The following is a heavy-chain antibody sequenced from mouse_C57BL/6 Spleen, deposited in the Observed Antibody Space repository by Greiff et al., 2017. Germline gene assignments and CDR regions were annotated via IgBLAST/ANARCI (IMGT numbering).Heavy chain of an antibody. CDR2: IWSGGST. V-gene: IGHV2-2*01. CDR3: ASQIYYDYDGFAY. Sequence: VQRVESGPGLVQPSQSLSITCTVSGFSLTSYGVHWVRQSPGKGLEWLGVIWSGGSTDYNAAFISRLSISKDNSKSQVFFKMNSLQADDTAIYYCASQIYYDYDGFAYGGQGTLVTVSA. J-gene: IGHJ3*01. CDR1: GFSLTSYG. D-gene: IGHD2-4*01.